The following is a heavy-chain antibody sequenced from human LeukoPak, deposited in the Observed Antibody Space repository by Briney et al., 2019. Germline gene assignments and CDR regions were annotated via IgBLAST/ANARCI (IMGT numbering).Heavy chain of an antibody. V-gene: IGHV4-39*07. Sequence: SETLSLTCTVSGGSISSSSYYWGWIRQPPGKGLEWIGSIYYSRSTYYHPSLKSRVTISVDTSKNQFSLKLSSVTAADTAVYYCARVGLPGMFDFWSLTWFDPWGQGTLVTVSS. CDR3: ARVGLPGMFDFWSLTWFDP. J-gene: IGHJ5*02. CDR1: GGSISSSSYY. D-gene: IGHD3-3*01. CDR2: IYYSRST.